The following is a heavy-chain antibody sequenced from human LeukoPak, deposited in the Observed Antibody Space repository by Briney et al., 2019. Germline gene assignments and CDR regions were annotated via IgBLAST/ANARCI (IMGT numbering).Heavy chain of an antibody. Sequence: ASVKVSCKASGYTFTSYYMHWVRQAPGQGLEWMGIINPSGGSTSYAQKFQGRVTMTRDTSTSTVYMELSSLRADDTAVYYCAKGGAVSSKSITMVRGTRRYNYYMDVWGKGTTVTISS. J-gene: IGHJ6*03. CDR2: INPSGGST. D-gene: IGHD3-10*01. CDR3: AKGGAVSSKSITMVRGTRRYNYYMDV. CDR1: GYTFTSYY. V-gene: IGHV1-46*01.